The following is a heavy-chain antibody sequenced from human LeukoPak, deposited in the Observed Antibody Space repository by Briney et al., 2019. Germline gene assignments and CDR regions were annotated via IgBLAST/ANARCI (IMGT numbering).Heavy chain of an antibody. CDR3: ARGSKVCSSGGSCYYNWFDP. D-gene: IGHD2-15*01. Sequence: ASVKVSCKASGYIFTSYYMHWVRQAPGQGLEWMAIINPSGGSTSYAQKFQGRITMTRDMSTSTVYMELSSLRSEDTAVYYCARGSKVCSSGGSCYYNWFDPWGQGTLVTVSS. J-gene: IGHJ5*02. V-gene: IGHV1-46*01. CDR2: INPSGGST. CDR1: GYIFTSYY.